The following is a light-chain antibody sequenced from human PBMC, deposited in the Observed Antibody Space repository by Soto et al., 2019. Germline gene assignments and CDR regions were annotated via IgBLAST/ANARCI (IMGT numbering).Light chain of an antibody. Sequence: DIQMTQSPPSLSASVGDRVTITCRASQGIRTFVAWYQQKPGKAPKLLIYAASTLQSGVPSRFSGSGSGTDFTLTINSLQPEDVATDYCQKYSSVPVFGPGTKVEIK. J-gene: IGKJ3*01. CDR2: AAS. V-gene: IGKV1-27*01. CDR3: QKYSSVPV. CDR1: QGIRTF.